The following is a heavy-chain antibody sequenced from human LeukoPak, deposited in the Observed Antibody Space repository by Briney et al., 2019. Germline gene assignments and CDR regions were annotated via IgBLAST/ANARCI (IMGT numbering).Heavy chain of an antibody. CDR2: ISGSGGTT. J-gene: IGHJ4*02. Sequence: PGGSLRLSCAVSGFTFSSYAMSWVRQAPGKGLEWVSTISGSGGTTYYADSVKGRFTISRDNSENTLYLQMNSLRAEDTAVYYCAKGTGYGSSWYNDYWGQGTLVTVSS. CDR1: GFTFSSYA. D-gene: IGHD6-13*01. CDR3: AKGTGYGSSWYNDY. V-gene: IGHV3-23*01.